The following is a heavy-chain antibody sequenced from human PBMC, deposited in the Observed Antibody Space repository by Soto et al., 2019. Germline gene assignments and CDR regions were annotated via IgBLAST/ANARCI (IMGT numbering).Heavy chain of an antibody. CDR2: ISVSVGST. J-gene: IGHJ4*02. V-gene: IGHV3-23*01. CDR1: GFPFAPST. CDR3: AKRDVPHSTSNAYFYDH. Sequence: EVQLLQSGGGLVQPGGCLTLSCGVSGFPFAPSTMSWVRQAPGKGLEWVSTISVSVGSTYSADSVQGRFTVSSDISDNTLFLRMTSLTADDTAVYFCAKRDVPHSTSNAYFYDHWGRGVLVTVSS. D-gene: IGHD2-21*02.